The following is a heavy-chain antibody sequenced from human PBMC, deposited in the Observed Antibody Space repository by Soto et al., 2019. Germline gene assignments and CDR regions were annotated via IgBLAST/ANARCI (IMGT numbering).Heavy chain of an antibody. CDR2: IYYSGST. Sequence: QLQLQESGPGLVKPSETLSLTCTVSGGSISSSSYYWGWIRQPPGKGLEWIGSIYYSGSTYYNPSLKGRVTISVDTSKNQFSLKLSSVTAADTAVYYCVYYDFWSGYNDYWGQGTLVTVSS. J-gene: IGHJ4*02. CDR1: GGSISSSSYY. CDR3: VYYDFWSGYNDY. V-gene: IGHV4-39*01. D-gene: IGHD3-3*01.